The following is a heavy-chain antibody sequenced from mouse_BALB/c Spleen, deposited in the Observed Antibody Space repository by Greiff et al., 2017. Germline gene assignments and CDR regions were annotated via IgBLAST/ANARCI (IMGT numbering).Heavy chain of an antibody. CDR1: GDSITSGY. J-gene: IGHJ2*01. CDR2: ISYSGST. D-gene: IGHD2-9*01. Sequence: EVQRVESGPSLVKPSQTLSLTCSVTGDSITSGYWNWIRKFPGNKLEYMGYISYSGSTYYNPSLKSRISITRDTSKNQYYLQLNSVTTEDTATYYCARCSYYGYDGVDYWGQGTTLTVSS. CDR3: ARCSYYGYDGVDY. V-gene: IGHV3-8*02.